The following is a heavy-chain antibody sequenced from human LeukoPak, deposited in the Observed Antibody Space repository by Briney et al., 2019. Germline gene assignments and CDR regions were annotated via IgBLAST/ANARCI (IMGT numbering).Heavy chain of an antibody. D-gene: IGHD1-1*01. Sequence: GGSLRLSCAASGFTFSSYTMNWVRQAPGKGLEWVSYISSSSSAIFYADSVKGRFTISRDNAKNSLYLQMNSLRDEDTAVYYCARAPWNYFDYWGQGTLVTVSS. CDR2: ISSSSSAI. V-gene: IGHV3-48*02. J-gene: IGHJ4*02. CDR1: GFTFSSYT. CDR3: ARAPWNYFDY.